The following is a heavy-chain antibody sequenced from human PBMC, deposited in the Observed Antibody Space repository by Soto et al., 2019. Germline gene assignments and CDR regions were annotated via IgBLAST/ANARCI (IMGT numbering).Heavy chain of an antibody. CDR3: ARTATVIRYFDY. CDR1: GGTFSSYA. D-gene: IGHD4-17*01. V-gene: IGHV1-69*13. Sequence: SVKVSCKASGGTFSSYAISWVRQAPGQGLEWMGGITPIFGTANYAQKFQGRVTITADESTSTAYMELSSLRSEDTAVYYCARTATVIRYFDYWGQGTLVTVSS. CDR2: ITPIFGTA. J-gene: IGHJ4*02.